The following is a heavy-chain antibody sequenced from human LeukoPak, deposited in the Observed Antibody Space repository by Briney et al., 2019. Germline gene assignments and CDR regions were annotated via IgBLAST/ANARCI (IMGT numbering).Heavy chain of an antibody. CDR3: ARHPEPGYCSSTSCHESYFDY. CDR1: GFTYSSCA. Sequence: PGGSLRLSCAPSGFTYSSCAMRWVRQAPGKGVAWVSAINGSEGRPYYEPSLKGRFTISRDISKNTLYLKMNSLRAEDTAVYYCARHPEPGYCSSTSCHESYFDYWGQGTLVTVSS. D-gene: IGHD2-2*01. V-gene: IGHV3-23*02. CDR2: INGSEGRP. J-gene: IGHJ4*02.